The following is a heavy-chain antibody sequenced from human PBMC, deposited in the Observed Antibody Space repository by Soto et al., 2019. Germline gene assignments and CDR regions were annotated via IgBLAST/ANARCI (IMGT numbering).Heavy chain of an antibody. CDR1: GGSISSGGYY. D-gene: IGHD3-22*01. CDR3: AREQLYYYDSSGYYSYHYFDY. V-gene: IGHV4-31*03. CDR2: IYYSGST. Sequence: SETLSLTCTVSGGSISSGGYYWSWIRQHPGKGLEWIGYIYYSGSTYYNPSLKSRVTISVDTSKNQFSLKLSSVTAADTAVYYCAREQLYYYDSSGYYSYHYFDYWGQGTLVTVSS. J-gene: IGHJ4*02.